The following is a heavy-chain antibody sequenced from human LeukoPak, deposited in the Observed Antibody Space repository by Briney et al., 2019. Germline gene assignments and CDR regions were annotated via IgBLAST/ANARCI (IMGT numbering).Heavy chain of an antibody. CDR3: ARVGSRTDLPLDY. CDR1: GGSISSYY. J-gene: IGHJ4*02. D-gene: IGHD1-1*01. V-gene: IGHV4-59*01. CDR2: IYYSGST. Sequence: SETLSLTCTVSGGSISSYYWSWIRQPPGKGLEWIGYIYYSGSTNYNPSLKSRVTISVDTSKNQFSLKLSSVTAADTAVYYCARVGSRTDLPLDYWGQGTLVTVSS.